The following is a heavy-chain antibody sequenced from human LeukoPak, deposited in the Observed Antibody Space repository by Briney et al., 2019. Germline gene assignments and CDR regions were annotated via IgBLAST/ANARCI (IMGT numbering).Heavy chain of an antibody. Sequence: PGGSLRLSCAASGFTFSSYAMSWVRQAPGKGLEWVSAISGSGGSTYYADSVKGRFTISRDNSKNTLYLQMNSLRAEDTAVYYCARDKGHRFGELLRYYYYGMDVWGQGTTVTVSS. V-gene: IGHV3-23*01. CDR2: ISGSGGST. CDR3: ARDKGHRFGELLRYYYYGMDV. CDR1: GFTFSSYA. D-gene: IGHD3-10*01. J-gene: IGHJ6*02.